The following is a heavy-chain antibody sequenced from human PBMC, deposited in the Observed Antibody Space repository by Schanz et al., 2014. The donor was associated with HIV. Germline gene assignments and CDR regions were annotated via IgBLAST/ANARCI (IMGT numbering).Heavy chain of an antibody. CDR1: GFTLSSYS. J-gene: IGHJ4*02. V-gene: IGHV3-23*04. CDR2: ISESGGRT. Sequence: VQLVESGGGVVQPGGSLRLSCAASGFTLSSYSMNWVRQAPGKGLEWVSSISESGGRTYYADSVNGRFTISRDNSKNTLYLQMTTLRIDDTAVYYCAKPEYDSRGNSQSHFDYWGQGTLVTVSS. D-gene: IGHD3-22*01. CDR3: AKPEYDSRGNSQSHFDY.